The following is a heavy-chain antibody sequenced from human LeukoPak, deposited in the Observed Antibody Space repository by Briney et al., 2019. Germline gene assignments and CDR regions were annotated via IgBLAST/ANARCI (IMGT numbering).Heavy chain of an antibody. CDR2: ISYDGSNK. V-gene: IGHV3-30*04. J-gene: IGHJ5*02. CDR3: ARVSYPCSSTSCSLDH. CDR1: GFTFSSYA. D-gene: IGHD2-2*01. Sequence: GGSLRLSCAASGFTFSSYAMHGVRQAPGKGLGWVAVISYDGSNKYYADSVKGRFTISRDNSKNTLYLQMNSLRAEDTAVYYCARVSYPCSSTSCSLDHWGQGTLVTVSS.